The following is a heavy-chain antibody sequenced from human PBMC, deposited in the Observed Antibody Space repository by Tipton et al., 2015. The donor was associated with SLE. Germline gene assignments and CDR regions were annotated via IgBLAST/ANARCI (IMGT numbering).Heavy chain of an antibody. V-gene: IGHV4-34*01. CDR3: ARGPVLGVAGPPDECFHL. Sequence: ELVKPSETLSLSCTVSGGSISDYYWTWIRQPPGKPLEWIGEINHSGSTNYNPSLKSRVTISVDTSKSQFSLTLSSVTAADTAVYYCARGPVLGVAGPPDECFHLWGQGTLVTVSS. CDR2: INHSGST. D-gene: IGHD6-19*01. CDR1: GGSISDYY. J-gene: IGHJ1*01.